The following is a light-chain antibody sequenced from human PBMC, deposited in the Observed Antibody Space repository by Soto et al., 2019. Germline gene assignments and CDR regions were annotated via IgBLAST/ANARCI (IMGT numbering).Light chain of an antibody. CDR2: KAS. Sequence: EIQMTPSPSALSASVGDTVTITCRASQSVDTCLAWYQQKPGKAPHLLIYKASRLETGVPSRFSGSGSVTDYTLTITGLQPDDFATYYCQQFYRYPWTFGQGTKVEI. CDR3: QQFYRYPWT. CDR1: QSVDTC. V-gene: IGKV1-5*03. J-gene: IGKJ1*01.